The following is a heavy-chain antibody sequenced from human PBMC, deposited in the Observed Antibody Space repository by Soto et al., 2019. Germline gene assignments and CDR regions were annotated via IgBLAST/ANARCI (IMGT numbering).Heavy chain of an antibody. CDR3: AREDRDRETGLVPAAIDGMDV. D-gene: IGHD2-2*01. CDR1: GGTFSRYS. V-gene: IGHV1-69*08. CDR2: IIPIFGIP. J-gene: IGHJ6*01. Sequence: QVQLVQSGAEVKKPGSSVKVSCKASGGTFSRYSITWVRQAPGHGLEWIGRIIPIFGIPTYAQKFQGRVTITADESTSTAYTELSSLRSDDTAVYYCAREDRDRETGLVPAAIDGMDVW.